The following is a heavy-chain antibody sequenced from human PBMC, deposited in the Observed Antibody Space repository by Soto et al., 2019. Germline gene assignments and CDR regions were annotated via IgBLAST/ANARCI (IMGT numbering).Heavy chain of an antibody. D-gene: IGHD3-10*01. J-gene: IGHJ6*03. CDR3: ARGWFGPDV. Sequence: EVQLVESGGGLVQPGGSLRLSCAASEFTFSGRSVHWVRQAPGKGLVWVSGIDKVGTDSTYADSVKGRFTSSRDNAKNTVYLQLNCLRVEDRAGYYCARGWFGPDVWGKGTTVTVPS. V-gene: IGHV3-74*01. CDR2: IDKVGTDS. CDR1: EFTFSGRS.